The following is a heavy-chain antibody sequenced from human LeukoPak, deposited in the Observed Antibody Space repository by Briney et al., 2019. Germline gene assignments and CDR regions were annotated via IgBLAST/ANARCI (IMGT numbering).Heavy chain of an antibody. Sequence: SGPTLVNPTQTLTLTCTFSGFSLNARGVGVAWIRQPPGKALEWLALIYWDNDDRYSPSLKSRLTISKDASKNQVVLTMTNMDPVDTATYFCARTPLVITAKGFFDYWGQGTLVTVSS. CDR1: GFSLNARGVG. CDR2: IYWDNDD. J-gene: IGHJ4*02. D-gene: IGHD4/OR15-4a*01. CDR3: ARTPLVITAKGFFDY. V-gene: IGHV2-5*02.